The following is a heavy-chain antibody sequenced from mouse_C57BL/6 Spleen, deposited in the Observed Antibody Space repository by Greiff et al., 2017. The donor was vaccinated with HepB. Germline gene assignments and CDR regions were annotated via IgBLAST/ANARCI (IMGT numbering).Heavy chain of an antibody. V-gene: IGHV5-6*01. Sequence: EVQLVDSGGDLVKPGGSLKLSCAASGFTFSSYGMSWVRQTPDKRLEWVATISSGGSYTYYPDSVKGRFTISRDNAKNTLYLQMSSLKSEDTAMYYCARHLGDGYWYFDVWGTGTTVTVSS. J-gene: IGHJ1*03. CDR2: ISSGGSYT. CDR3: ARHLGDGYWYFDV. D-gene: IGHD2-3*01. CDR1: GFTFSSYG.